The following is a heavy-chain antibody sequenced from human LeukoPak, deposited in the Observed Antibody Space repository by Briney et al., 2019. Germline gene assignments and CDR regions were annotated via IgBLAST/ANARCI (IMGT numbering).Heavy chain of an antibody. CDR2: INSDGRRP. J-gene: IGHJ6*03. Sequence: GGSLRLSCAASGFTINNYWMHWVRQAPGKGLVWVSRINSDGRRPDYADSVKGRFTISRDNAKNTLYLQMNSLRPDDTAVYYCAREVVVVPATMGVYYYYYMDVWGRGTTVTVSS. D-gene: IGHD2-2*01. CDR3: AREVVVVPATMGVYYYYYMDV. CDR1: GFTINNYW. V-gene: IGHV3-74*01.